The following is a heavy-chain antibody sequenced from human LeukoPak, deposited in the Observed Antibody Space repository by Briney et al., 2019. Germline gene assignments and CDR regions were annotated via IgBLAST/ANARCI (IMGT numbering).Heavy chain of an antibody. J-gene: IGHJ4*02. D-gene: IGHD6-6*01. CDR2: ISGSGGST. Sequence: QPGGSLGLSCAASGFTFSSYAMSWVRQAPGKGLEWVSAISGSGGSTYYADSGKGRFTISRDNSKNTLYLQMNSLRAEDTAVYYCAKDGIAARLADYWGQGTLVTVSS. V-gene: IGHV3-23*01. CDR1: GFTFSSYA. CDR3: AKDGIAARLADY.